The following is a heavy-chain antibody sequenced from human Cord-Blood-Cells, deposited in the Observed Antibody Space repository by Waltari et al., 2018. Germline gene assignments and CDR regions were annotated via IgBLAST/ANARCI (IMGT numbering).Heavy chain of an antibody. V-gene: IGHV4-30-4*01. J-gene: IGHJ5*02. D-gene: IGHD6-13*01. CDR3: ARVGSSWYNWFDP. Sequence: QVQLQESGPGLVKPSQTLSLPCTVSGGSLSSGAYYWSWIRQPPGKGLEWIGYIYYSGSTYYNPSLKSRVTISVDTSKNQFSLKLSSVTAADTAVYYCARVGSSWYNWFDPWGQGTLVTVSS. CDR1: GGSLSSGAYY. CDR2: IYYSGST.